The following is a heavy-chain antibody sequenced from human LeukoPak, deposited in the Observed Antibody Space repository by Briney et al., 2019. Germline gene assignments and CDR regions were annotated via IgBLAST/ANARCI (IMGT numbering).Heavy chain of an antibody. Sequence: PSETLSLTCAVYGGSFGGYYWSWIRQPPGKGLEWIGEINHSGSTNYNPSLKSRVTISVDTSKNQFSLKLSSVTAADTAVYYCAKLGYCSGGSCYSAYYYYMDVWGKGTTVTVSS. CDR2: INHSGST. CDR3: AKLGYCSGGSCYSAYYYYMDV. D-gene: IGHD2-15*01. V-gene: IGHV4-34*01. J-gene: IGHJ6*03. CDR1: GGSFGGYY.